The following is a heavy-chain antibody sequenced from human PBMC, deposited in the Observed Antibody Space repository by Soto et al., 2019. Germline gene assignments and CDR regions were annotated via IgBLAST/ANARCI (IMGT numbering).Heavy chain of an antibody. CDR3: AREQPFMVRGVIGSFDY. D-gene: IGHD3-10*01. CDR2: ISSSSSYI. CDR1: GFTFSSYS. Sequence: KPGGSLRLSCAASGFTFSSYSMNWVRQAPGKGLEWVSSISSSSSYIYYADSVKGRFTISRDNAKNSLYLQMNSLRAEDTAVYYCAREQPFMVRGVIGSFDYWGQGTLVTVSS. V-gene: IGHV3-21*01. J-gene: IGHJ4*02.